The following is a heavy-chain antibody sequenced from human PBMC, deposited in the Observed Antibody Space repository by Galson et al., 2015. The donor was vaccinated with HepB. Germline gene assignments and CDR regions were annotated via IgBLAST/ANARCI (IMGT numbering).Heavy chain of an antibody. D-gene: IGHD3-10*01. J-gene: IGHJ2*01. V-gene: IGHV3-23*01. Sequence: SLRLSCAASGLTFSTYGMNWVRQAPGKGLEWVSAISGSGDITFYADSVKGRFTISRDNSKNTLYLQVNGLRAGDTAIFYCARGGYDSGTWGYFALWGRGTLVTVSS. CDR1: GLTFSTYG. CDR3: ARGGYDSGTWGYFAL. CDR2: ISGSGDIT.